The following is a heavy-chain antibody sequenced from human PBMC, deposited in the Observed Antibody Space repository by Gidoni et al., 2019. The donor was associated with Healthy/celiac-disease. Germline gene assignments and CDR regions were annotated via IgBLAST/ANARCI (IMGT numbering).Heavy chain of an antibody. CDR2: ISGSGGST. CDR1: GFTFSSYA. Sequence: EVQLLESGGGLVQPGGSLRLSGAASGFTFSSYAMSWVRQAPGKGLGWVSAISGSGGSTYYAYSVNGRFTISRDNSKNTLYLQMNSLRAEDTAVYYCAKAAYYYDSSGYYSDWGQGTLVTVSS. J-gene: IGHJ4*02. D-gene: IGHD3-22*01. V-gene: IGHV3-23*01. CDR3: AKAAYYYDSSGYYSD.